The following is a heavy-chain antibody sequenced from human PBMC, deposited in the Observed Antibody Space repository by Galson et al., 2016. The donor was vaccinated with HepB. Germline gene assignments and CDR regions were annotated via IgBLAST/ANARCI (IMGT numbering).Heavy chain of an antibody. CDR1: GFTFSDYW. J-gene: IGHJ4*02. V-gene: IGHV3-7*05. Sequence: SLRLSCAASGFTFSDYWVAWVRQTPGEGLEWVANIKQDGSEKYYVDSVKGRFTISRDNAKNSLYLQMNSLRPEDTAVYYCSSAAYHYGSNGYYFAYWGQGT. CDR3: SSAAYHYGSNGYYFAY. CDR2: IKQDGSEK. D-gene: IGHD3-22*01.